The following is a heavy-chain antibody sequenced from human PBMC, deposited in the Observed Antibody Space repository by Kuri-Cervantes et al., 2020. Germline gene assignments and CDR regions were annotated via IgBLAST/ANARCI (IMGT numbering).Heavy chain of an antibody. V-gene: IGHV4-39*01. CDR1: GGSISSGDYY. D-gene: IGHD6-13*01. CDR2: IYYSGST. J-gene: IGHJ4*02. Sequence: SETLSLTCTVSGGSISSGDYYWSWIRQPPGKGLEWIGYIYYSGSTYYNPSLKSRVTISVDTSKNQFSLKLSSVTAADTAVYYCARQGSYSSSWDYWGQGTLVTVSS. CDR3: ARQGSYSSSWDY.